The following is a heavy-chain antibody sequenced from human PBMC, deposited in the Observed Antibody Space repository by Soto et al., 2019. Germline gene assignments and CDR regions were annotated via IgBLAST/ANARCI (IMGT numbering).Heavy chain of an antibody. V-gene: IGHV1-3*01. J-gene: IGHJ6*03. Sequence: AASVKVSCKASGYTFTTYAMHWVRQAPGQRPEWMGWINAADGNTRYSQKFQGRVTITRDTSASTAYMELSSLRSEDTAVYYCARDGVVVPPAMWAAVSYYNYMDVWGKGTTVTVSS. CDR2: INAADGNT. D-gene: IGHD2-2*01. CDR3: ARDGVVVPPAMWAAVSYYNYMDV. CDR1: GYTFTTYA.